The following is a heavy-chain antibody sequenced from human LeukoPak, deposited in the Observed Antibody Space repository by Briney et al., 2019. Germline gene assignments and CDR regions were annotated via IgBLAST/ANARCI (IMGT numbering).Heavy chain of an antibody. D-gene: IGHD3-10*01. Sequence: GGSLRLSCAASGFTFSCNAMSWVRQAPGKGLEWVSALTGTGGTTYYADSVKGRFTISRDNSKNTLYLQMNSLRAEDTAVYYCVKAIGSGAYYRPDYWGQGTLVTVSS. J-gene: IGHJ4*02. CDR3: VKAIGSGAYYRPDY. CDR1: GFTFSCNA. V-gene: IGHV3-23*01. CDR2: LTGTGGTT.